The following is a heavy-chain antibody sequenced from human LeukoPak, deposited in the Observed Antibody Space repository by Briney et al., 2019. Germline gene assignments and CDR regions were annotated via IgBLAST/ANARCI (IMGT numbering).Heavy chain of an antibody. V-gene: IGHV4-39*01. CDR3: ARHSVTDAFDI. J-gene: IGHJ3*02. CDR2: IYYNGNA. D-gene: IGHD4-11*01. CDR1: GGSISSSSYY. Sequence: PSETLSLTCTVSGGSISSSSYYWGWIRQPPGKGLEWIGSIYYNGNAFYNPSLKSRITISVDTSKNQFSLKLSSVTAADTAVYYCARHSVTDAFDIWGQGTMVTVSS.